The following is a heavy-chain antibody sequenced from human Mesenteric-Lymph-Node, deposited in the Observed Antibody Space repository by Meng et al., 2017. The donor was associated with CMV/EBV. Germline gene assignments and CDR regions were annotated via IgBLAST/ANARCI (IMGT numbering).Heavy chain of an antibody. Sequence: GESLKISCAASGFTFSDYGIHWVRQPPGKGLEWVAFIQSDANNKFYADSVKGRFAISRDNSGHTLFLEMNSLRVEDTAVYYCAKDLQPLLWFGEFTDYWGQGTLVTVSS. J-gene: IGHJ4*02. V-gene: IGHV3-30*02. CDR2: IQSDANNK. D-gene: IGHD3-10*01. CDR1: GFTFSDYG. CDR3: AKDLQPLLWFGEFTDY.